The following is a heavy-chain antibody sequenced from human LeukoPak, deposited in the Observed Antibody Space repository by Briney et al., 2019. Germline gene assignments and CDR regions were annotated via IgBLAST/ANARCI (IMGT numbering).Heavy chain of an antibody. Sequence: KPSETLSLTCTVSGGSISSCYWGWIRQPAGKGLEWIGRIYTSGSTNYNPSLKSRVTMSVDTSKNQFSLKLSSVTAADTAVYYCAREGSDYDFWSGTYYYYGMDVWGQGTTVTVSS. CDR2: IYTSGST. J-gene: IGHJ6*02. D-gene: IGHD3-3*01. V-gene: IGHV4-4*07. CDR1: GGSISSCY. CDR3: AREGSDYDFWSGTYYYYGMDV.